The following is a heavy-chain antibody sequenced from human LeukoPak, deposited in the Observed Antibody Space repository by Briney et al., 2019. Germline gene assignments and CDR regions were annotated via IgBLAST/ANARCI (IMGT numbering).Heavy chain of an antibody. CDR2: IYYSGST. V-gene: IGHV4-31*03. CDR3: ARETYYYDSSGPLDI. J-gene: IGHJ3*02. CDR1: GGSISSGGYY. Sequence: SETLSLTCTVSGGSISSGGYYWSWIRQHPGKGLAWIGYIYYSGSTYYNPSLKSRVTISVDTSKNQFSLKLSSVTAADTAVYYCARETYYYDSSGPLDIWGQGTMVTVSS. D-gene: IGHD3-22*01.